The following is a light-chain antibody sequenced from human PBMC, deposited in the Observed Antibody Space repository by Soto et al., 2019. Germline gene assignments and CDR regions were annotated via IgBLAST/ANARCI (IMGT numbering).Light chain of an antibody. CDR3: QQANSFPLT. CDR1: QGISSW. J-gene: IGKJ3*01. V-gene: IGKV1-12*01. CDR2: SAS. Sequence: DIQMTQSPSSVSASVGDRVTISCRASQGISSWLDWYQQKPGKAPSLLIYSASTLHSGVTSRFSGSGSGTDFTLTISSLQPEDFATYYCQQANSFPLTFGPGTKVDI.